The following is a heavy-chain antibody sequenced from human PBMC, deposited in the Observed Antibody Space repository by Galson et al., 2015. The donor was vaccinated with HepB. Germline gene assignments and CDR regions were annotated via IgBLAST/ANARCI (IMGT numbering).Heavy chain of an antibody. CDR3: ATDIKRWRDYVSG. J-gene: IGHJ4*02. CDR1: GYTLTELS. V-gene: IGHV1-24*01. CDR2: FDPEDGET. Sequence: SVTVSCKVSGYTLTELSMHWVRQAPGKGLEWMGGFDPEDGETIYAQKFQGRVTMTEDTSTDTAYMELSSLRSEDTAVYYCATDIKRWRDYVSGWGQGTLVTVSS. D-gene: IGHD3-16*01.